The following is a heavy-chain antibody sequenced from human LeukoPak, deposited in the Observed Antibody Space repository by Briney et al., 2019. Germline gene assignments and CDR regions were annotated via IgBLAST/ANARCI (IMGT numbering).Heavy chain of an antibody. V-gene: IGHV4-4*07. J-gene: IGHJ6*02. D-gene: IGHD2-21*02. CDR2: IYTSGST. Sequence: SETLSLTCTVSGGSISSYYWSWIRQPAGKGLEWIGRIYTSGSTNYNPSLKSRVTMSVDTSKNQFSLELSSVTAADTAVYYCARGKGGLPTSYYYSGMDVWGQGTTVTVSS. CDR1: GGSISSYY. CDR3: ARGKGGLPTSYYYSGMDV.